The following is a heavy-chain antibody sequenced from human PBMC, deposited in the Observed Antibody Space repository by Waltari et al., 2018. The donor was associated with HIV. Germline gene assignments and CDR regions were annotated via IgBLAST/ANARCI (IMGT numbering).Heavy chain of an antibody. D-gene: IGHD1-26*01. CDR3: ATGGGTTSIQLYDLDV. CDR2: LEPEDDET. J-gene: IGHJ6*02. Sequence: QVQLIQSGAEVKKPGASVKVSCKVFGYTLTELSMHWVRQAPGKGLEWMGGLEPEDDETIYAQKFQGRVTMTEDTSTDSAYMELSSLTSEDTAVYYCATGGGTTSIQLYDLDVWGQGTTVTVSS. V-gene: IGHV1-24*01. CDR1: GYTLTELS.